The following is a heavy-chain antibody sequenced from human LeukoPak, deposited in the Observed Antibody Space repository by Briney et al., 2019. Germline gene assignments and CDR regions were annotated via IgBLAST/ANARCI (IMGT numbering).Heavy chain of an antibody. CDR3: AKGLRGYYDSRGYYYDY. J-gene: IGHJ4*02. Sequence: PRGSLRLSCAASGFTFSSYAMSWVRQAPGKGLEWVSAISGTGTSTYYADSVNGRFTISRDISKNTLYLQMNSLRAEDTALYYCAKGLRGYYDSRGYYYDYWGQGTLVTVSS. CDR1: GFTFSSYA. V-gene: IGHV3-23*01. D-gene: IGHD3-22*01. CDR2: ISGTGTST.